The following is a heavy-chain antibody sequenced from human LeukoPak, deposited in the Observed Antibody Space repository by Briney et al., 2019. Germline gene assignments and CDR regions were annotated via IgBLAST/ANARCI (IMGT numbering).Heavy chain of an antibody. CDR2: INHSGST. D-gene: IGHD2-15*01. Sequence: SETLSLTCAVYGGSFSGYYWSWIRQPPGKGLEWIGEINHSGSTNYNPSLQSRVTISVDTSKNQFSLKLSSVTAADTAVYYCARPRYCSGGSCYPEPYFRHWGQGTLVTVSS. J-gene: IGHJ1*01. CDR1: GGSFSGYY. V-gene: IGHV4-34*01. CDR3: ARPRYCSGGSCYPEPYFRH.